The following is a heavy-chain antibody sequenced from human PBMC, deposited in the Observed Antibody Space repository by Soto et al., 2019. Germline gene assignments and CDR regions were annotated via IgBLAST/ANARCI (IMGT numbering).Heavy chain of an antibody. D-gene: IGHD6-13*01. J-gene: IGHJ4*02. CDR2: IANSGGST. Sequence: EVQLLESGGDLVQPGGSLRLSCAASGFTFSTYAMSWVRQAPGKGPEWVSAIANSGGSTFYTDSVRGRFTISRDNSKNTLYLQMNSLRAEDTAVYYCARRISASGRGWDYWGQGTLVTVSS. CDR1: GFTFSTYA. V-gene: IGHV3-23*01. CDR3: ARRISASGRGWDY.